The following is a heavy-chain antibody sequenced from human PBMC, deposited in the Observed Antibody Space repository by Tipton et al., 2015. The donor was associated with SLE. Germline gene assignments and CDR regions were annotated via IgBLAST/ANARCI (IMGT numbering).Heavy chain of an antibody. CDR1: GGTFSSYA. V-gene: IGHV1-2*02. J-gene: IGHJ4*02. D-gene: IGHD3-9*01. CDR2: INPNSGGT. CDR3: AREGMPGFFAY. Sequence: QSGAEVKKPGSSVKVSCKASGGTFSSYAISWGRQAPGQGLEWMGWINPNSGGTNYAQKFQGRVTVTWETSISTAYMELSRLRSDDTAVYYWAREGMPGFFAYWGQGTLVTVSS.